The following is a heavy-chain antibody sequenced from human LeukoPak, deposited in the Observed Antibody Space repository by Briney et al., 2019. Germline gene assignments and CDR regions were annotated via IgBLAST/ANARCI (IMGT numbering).Heavy chain of an antibody. J-gene: IGHJ4*02. CDR2: ISSSSSYI. CDR1: GFTFNSYG. V-gene: IGHV3-21*01. Sequence: GGTLRLSCAASGFTFNSYGMTWVRQAPGKGLEWVSSISSSSSYIYYGDSVKGRLTISRDNAKNSLYLQMNSLRVEDTAVYYCARGGDGYNSPFDYWGQGTPVTVSS. CDR3: ARGGDGYNSPFDY. D-gene: IGHD5-24*01.